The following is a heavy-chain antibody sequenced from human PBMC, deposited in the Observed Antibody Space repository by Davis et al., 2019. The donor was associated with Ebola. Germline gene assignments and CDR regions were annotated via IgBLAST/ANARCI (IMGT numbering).Heavy chain of an antibody. CDR1: GFTFSSYA. J-gene: IGHJ4*02. CDR3: AKDRGLYYFDY. D-gene: IGHD3-10*01. V-gene: IGHV3-30*04. Sequence: GGSLRLSCAASGFTFSSYAMHWVRQLPGKGLEWVAVISYDGSNKYYADSVKGRFTISRDNSKNTLYLQMNSRRAEETAVYYCAKDRGLYYFDYWGQGTLVTVSS. CDR2: ISYDGSNK.